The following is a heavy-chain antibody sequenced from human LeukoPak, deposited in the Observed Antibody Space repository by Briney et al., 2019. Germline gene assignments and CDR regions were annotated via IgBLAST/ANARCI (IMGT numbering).Heavy chain of an antibody. CDR1: GFTFSNYA. CDR2: ISSNGGIT. J-gene: IGHJ4*02. D-gene: IGHD2-15*01. V-gene: IGHV3-64D*09. CDR3: VKDKYPVVVAATLDY. Sequence: PAGSLRLSCSASGFTFSNYAMHWVRQAPGKGLEYVSDISSNGGITYYADSVKGRFTVSRDNSKNMLYLQMNSLRAEDTAVYYCVKDKYPVVVAATLDYWGQGILVTVSS.